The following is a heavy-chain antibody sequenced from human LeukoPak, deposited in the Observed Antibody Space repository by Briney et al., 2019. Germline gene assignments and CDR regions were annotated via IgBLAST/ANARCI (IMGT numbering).Heavy chain of an antibody. V-gene: IGHV6-1*01. CDR3: VRFAARGYDAFDI. CDR2: TYYRSKWYD. CDR1: GDSVSSDSAA. Sequence: SQTLSLTCAISGDSVSSDSAAWNWIRHSPSRGLEWLGRTYYRSKWYDEYAVSVKSRITINPDTSKNQFSMQLNSVTPEETAVYYCVRFAARGYDAFDIWGQGTMVTVSS. J-gene: IGHJ3*02. D-gene: IGHD6-6*01.